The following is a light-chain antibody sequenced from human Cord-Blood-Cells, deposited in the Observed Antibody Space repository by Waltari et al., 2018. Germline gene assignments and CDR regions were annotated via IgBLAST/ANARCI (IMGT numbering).Light chain of an antibody. CDR3: SSYTSSSTLV. J-gene: IGLJ3*02. CDR2: DVS. Sequence: QSALTQPASVSGSPGQSITISCPGTSSDVGGYNYVSWYQQHPGKAPKLIIYDVSNRPSGVSIRFSGSKSANTASLTISGRQAENEADYYCSSYTSSSTLVFGGGTKLTVL. V-gene: IGLV2-14*01. CDR1: SSDVGGYNY.